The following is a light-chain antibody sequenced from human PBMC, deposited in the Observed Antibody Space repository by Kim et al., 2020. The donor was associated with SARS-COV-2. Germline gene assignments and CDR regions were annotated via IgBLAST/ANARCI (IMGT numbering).Light chain of an antibody. CDR1: SSNIGTNS. J-gene: IGLJ2*01. CDR3: SAWDNTLDGDVL. Sequence: QLVLTQPPSASGTPGQRVTISCSGSSSNIGTNSVNWYQQVPGTAPKLLIYGTDKRPSGVPDRFSGSKSGTSASLAISGLQSEDEADYYCSAWDNTLDGDVLFGGGTQLTVL. V-gene: IGLV1-44*01. CDR2: GTD.